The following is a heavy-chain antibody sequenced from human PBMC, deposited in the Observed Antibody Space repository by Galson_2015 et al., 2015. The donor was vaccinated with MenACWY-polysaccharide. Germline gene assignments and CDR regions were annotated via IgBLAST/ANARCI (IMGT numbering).Heavy chain of an antibody. D-gene: IGHD6-25*01. CDR1: GFTFSSYA. CDR3: AKGGRNIAAVMNWFDP. J-gene: IGHJ5*02. CDR2: ISGSGGST. Sequence: SLRLSCAASGFTFSSYAMSWVRQAPGKGLEWVSAISGSGGSTYYADSVKGRFTISRDNSKNTLYLQMNSLRAEDTAVYYCAKGGRNIAAVMNWFDPWGQGTLVTVSS. V-gene: IGHV3-23*01.